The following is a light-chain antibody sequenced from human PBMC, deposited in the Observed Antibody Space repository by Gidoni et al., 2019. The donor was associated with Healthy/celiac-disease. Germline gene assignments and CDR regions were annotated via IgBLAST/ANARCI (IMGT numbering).Light chain of an antibody. CDR2: GAS. Sequence: IVLTQSPGTLSLSPGERATLSCRASQSVSSSYLAWYQQKPGQAPRLLIYGASSRATGIPDRFSGSGSGTDFTLTISRLEPEDFAVYYCQQYVSSPTVXQXTKLEIK. CDR1: QSVSSSY. CDR3: QQYVSSPT. J-gene: IGKJ2*01. V-gene: IGKV3-20*01.